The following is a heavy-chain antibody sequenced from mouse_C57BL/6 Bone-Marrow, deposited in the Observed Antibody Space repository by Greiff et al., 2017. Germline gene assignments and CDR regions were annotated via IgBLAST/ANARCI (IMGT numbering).Heavy chain of an antibody. CDR1: GYAFTNYL. D-gene: IGHD2-5*01. V-gene: IGHV1-54*01. CDR3: ASYHYSNYGWYFDV. J-gene: IGHJ1*03. Sequence: QVQLQQSGAELVRPGTSVKVSCKASGYAFTNYLIEWVKQRPGQGLEWIGVINPGSGGTNYNDKFKGKATLTADKSSSTAYMQLSSLTSEDSAVXFCASYHYSNYGWYFDVWGTGTTVTVSS. CDR2: INPGSGGT.